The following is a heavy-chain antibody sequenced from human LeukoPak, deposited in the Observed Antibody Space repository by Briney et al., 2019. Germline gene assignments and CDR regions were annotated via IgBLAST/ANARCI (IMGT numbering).Heavy chain of an antibody. D-gene: IGHD3-22*01. V-gene: IGHV4-39*01. J-gene: IGHJ4*02. CDR1: GCSISSSSYY. CDR3: ASHYYDSSGFYYTEDY. Sequence: PSETLSLTCTVSGCSISSSSYYWGWIRQPPGKGLEWFGSINYSGRTYYNPSLKSRVTISVDTSKNQFSLKLNSVTAADTAVYYCASHYYDSSGFYYTEDYWGQGTLVTVSS. CDR2: INYSGRT.